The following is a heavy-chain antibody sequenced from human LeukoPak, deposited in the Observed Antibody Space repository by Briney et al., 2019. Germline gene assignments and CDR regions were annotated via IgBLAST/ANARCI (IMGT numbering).Heavy chain of an antibody. CDR1: GFTFSSYS. Sequence: SGGSLRLSCAAPGFTFSSYSMNWVRQAPGKGLEWVSSISSSSSYIYYADSVKGRFTISRDNAKNSLYLQMNSLRAEDTAVYYCARAVYYYDSSGYSDYWGQGTLVTVSS. J-gene: IGHJ4*02. CDR2: ISSSSSYI. V-gene: IGHV3-21*01. CDR3: ARAVYYYDSSGYSDY. D-gene: IGHD3-22*01.